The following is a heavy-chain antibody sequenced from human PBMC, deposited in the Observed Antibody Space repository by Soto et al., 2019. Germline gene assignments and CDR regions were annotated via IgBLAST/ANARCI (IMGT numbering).Heavy chain of an antibody. V-gene: IGHV4-34*01. CDR1: GGSFRGYY. J-gene: IGHJ5*02. D-gene: IGHD3-22*01. CDR2: INHSGST. CDR3: ARGAGYYDSSGYYEP. Sequence: SETLSLTCAVYGGSFRGYYRSWIRQPPGKGLEWIGEINHSGSTNYNPSLKSRVTISVDTSKNQFSLKLSSVTAADTAVYYCARGAGYYDSSGYYEPWGQGTLVTVSS.